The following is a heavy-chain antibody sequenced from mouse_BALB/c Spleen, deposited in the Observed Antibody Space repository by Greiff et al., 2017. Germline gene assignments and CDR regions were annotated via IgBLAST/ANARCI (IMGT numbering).Heavy chain of an antibody. J-gene: IGHJ4*01. CDR3: AGERAIYNDYDDAMEY. CDR2: ISSGSSTI. V-gene: IGHV5-17*02. Sequence: EVKLMESGGGLVQPGGSRKLSCAASGFTFSSFGMHWVRQAPEKGLEWVAYISSGSSTIYYADTVKGRFTISRDNPKNTLFLQMTSLRSEDRAVYYYAGERAIYNDYDDAMEYWGQGTSVTVSS. CDR1: GFTFSSFG. D-gene: IGHD2-4*01.